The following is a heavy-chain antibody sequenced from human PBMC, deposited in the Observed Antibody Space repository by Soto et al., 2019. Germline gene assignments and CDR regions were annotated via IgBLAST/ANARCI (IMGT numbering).Heavy chain of an antibody. J-gene: IGHJ5*02. Sequence: AGGSLRLSCTASGFNTRFYSMSWVRQTPGKGLEWVAALSRSGGATYYADSVRGRFTISRDASKDTLFLQMSNLRAEDTALYYRSKGEMSTIRNSFDPWGQGTLVTVSS. CDR1: GFNTRFYS. D-gene: IGHD1-7*01. CDR3: SKGEMSTIRNSFDP. V-gene: IGHV3-23*01. CDR2: LSRSGGAT.